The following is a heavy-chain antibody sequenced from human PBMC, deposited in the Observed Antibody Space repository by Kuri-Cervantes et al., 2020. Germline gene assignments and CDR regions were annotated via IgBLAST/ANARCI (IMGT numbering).Heavy chain of an antibody. J-gene: IGHJ4*02. CDR3: ARGPAPDVGHFDY. CDR1: GGTFSSYA. CDR2: INAGNGNT. D-gene: IGHD1-26*01. Sequence: ASVKVSCKASGGTFSSYAISWVRQAPGQRLEWMGWINAGNGNTKYSQKFQGRVTITRDTSASTAYMELSSLRSEDTAVYYCARGPAPDVGHFDYWGQGTLVTVSS. V-gene: IGHV1-3*01.